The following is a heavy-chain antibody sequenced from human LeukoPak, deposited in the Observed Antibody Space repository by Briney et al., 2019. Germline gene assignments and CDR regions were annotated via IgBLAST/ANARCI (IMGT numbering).Heavy chain of an antibody. D-gene: IGHD2-2*02. Sequence: GGSLRLSCAASGFTFSSYAMHWARQAPGKGLEYVSAISSNGGSTYYANSVKGRFTISRDNSKNTLYLQMGSLRGEDTAVYYCAREYCSTTNCYKGSLLFEPWGQGTLVTVSS. J-gene: IGHJ5*02. CDR2: ISSNGGST. CDR1: GFTFSSYA. CDR3: AREYCSTTNCYKGSLLFEP. V-gene: IGHV3-64*01.